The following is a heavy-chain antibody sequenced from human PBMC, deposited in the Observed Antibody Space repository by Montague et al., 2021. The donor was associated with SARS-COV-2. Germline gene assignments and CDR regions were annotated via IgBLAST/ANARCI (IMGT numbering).Heavy chain of an antibody. Sequence: SLRLSCAASGFTFSTYAMNWVRQAPGKGLEWVSDISSGGNKHHADSVKGRFTISRDDSRNTLYLQMHSLRAEDTAMYYCAKNFPAQFYFDDWGQGTLVAVSS. CDR2: ISSGGNK. CDR1: GFTFSTYA. CDR3: AKNFPAQFYFDD. D-gene: IGHD2/OR15-2a*01. J-gene: IGHJ4*02. V-gene: IGHV3-23*01.